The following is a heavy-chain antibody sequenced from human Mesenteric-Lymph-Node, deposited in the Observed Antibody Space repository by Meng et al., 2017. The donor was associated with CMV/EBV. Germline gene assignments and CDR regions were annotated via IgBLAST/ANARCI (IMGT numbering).Heavy chain of an antibody. CDR2: TNGDGIST. Sequence: GESLKISCAGSGFIFSDYWMNWVRQVPGKGLAWVARTNGDGISTYYAGAAKGRFTISRDNAKNTLFLQMNSLRAEDTAVYYCAREGAKVGAPLDCWGQGILVTVSS. V-gene: IGHV3-74*01. CDR1: GFIFSDYW. CDR3: AREGAKVGAPLDC. J-gene: IGHJ4*02. D-gene: IGHD1-26*01.